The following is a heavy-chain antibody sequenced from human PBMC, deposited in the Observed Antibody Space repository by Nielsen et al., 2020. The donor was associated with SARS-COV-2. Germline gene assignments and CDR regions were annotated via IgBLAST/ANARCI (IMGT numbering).Heavy chain of an antibody. CDR2: ISYDGSNK. Sequence: WIRQPPGKGLEWVAVISYDGSNKYYADSVKGRFTISRDKSKNTLYLQMSRLRAEDTAVYYCARGEPFGYWGQGTLVTVSS. CDR3: ARGEPFGY. J-gene: IGHJ4*02. V-gene: IGHV3-33*05.